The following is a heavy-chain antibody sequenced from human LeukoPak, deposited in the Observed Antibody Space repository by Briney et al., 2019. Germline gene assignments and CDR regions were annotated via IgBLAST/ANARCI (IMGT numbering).Heavy chain of an antibody. CDR2: IYYSGST. CDR3: ARIPYYYDSSGYDLYYYYYMDV. CDR1: GGSISSGGYY. J-gene: IGHJ6*03. Sequence: SETLSLTCTVSGGSISSGGYYWSWIRQHPGKGLEWIGYIYYSGSTYYNPSLKSRVTISVDTSKNQFSLKLSSVTAADTAVYYCARIPYYYDSSGYDLYYYYYMDVWGKGTTVTVSS. V-gene: IGHV4-31*03. D-gene: IGHD3-22*01.